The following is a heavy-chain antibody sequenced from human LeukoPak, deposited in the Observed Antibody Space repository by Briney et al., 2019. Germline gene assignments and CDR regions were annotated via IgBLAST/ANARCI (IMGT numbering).Heavy chain of an antibody. J-gene: IGHJ4*02. CDR1: GFSVSSNY. Sequence: PGGSLRLSCAASGFSVSSNYMTWVRQAPGKGLEWVSVIYSGGSTYYADSVQGRFTISRDNSKNTVYLQMNSLRAEDTAVYYCAREYFSGWYDYWGQGTLVTVSS. CDR3: AREYFSGWYDY. D-gene: IGHD6-19*01. V-gene: IGHV3-66*01. CDR2: IYSGGST.